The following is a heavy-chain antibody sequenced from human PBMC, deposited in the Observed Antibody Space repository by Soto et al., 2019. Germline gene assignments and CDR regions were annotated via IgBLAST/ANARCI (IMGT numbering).Heavy chain of an antibody. D-gene: IGHD2-21*01. CDR1: GYTFTSYD. CDR3: ARDNRQLQFDP. J-gene: IGHJ5*02. Sequence: GASVKVSCKASGYTFTSYDINWVRQATGQGLEWMGWMNPNSGNTEYAQKFQGRVTMTRNTSISTAYMELSSLRSEDTPVYNGARDNRQLQFDPWGQGTLVTVSS. CDR2: MNPNSGNT. V-gene: IGHV1-8*01.